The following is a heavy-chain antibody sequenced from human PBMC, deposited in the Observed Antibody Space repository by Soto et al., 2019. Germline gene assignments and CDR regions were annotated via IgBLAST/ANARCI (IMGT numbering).Heavy chain of an antibody. CDR1: GFTFSNYV. V-gene: IGHV3-23*01. D-gene: IGHD3-16*01. CDR2: ISGGGSST. J-gene: IGHJ4*02. CDR3: ARDDEMGYFDY. Sequence: PGGSLRLSCTASGFTFSNYVMSWVRQAPGRGLEWVSAISGGGSSTFYADSVKGRFVISRDNSKNTLYLQLNSLRAEDTAVYYCARDDEMGYFDYWGQGTLVTVSS.